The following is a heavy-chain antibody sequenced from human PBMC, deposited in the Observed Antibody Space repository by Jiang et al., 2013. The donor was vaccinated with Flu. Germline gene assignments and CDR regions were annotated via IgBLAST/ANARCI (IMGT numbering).Heavy chain of an antibody. D-gene: IGHD2-15*01. CDR3: ARRSPWVSAFDI. CDR1: GDSVTGAGFS. V-gene: IGHV4-31*03. J-gene: IGHJ3*02. Sequence: GPGLVKPSQTLSLTCIVSGDSVTGAGFSWSWLRQLPDKGLEWIGSIYYGGYTYFNPSLKSRLVLSIDTSTNQFSLKLSSLTAADTAVYYCARRSPWVSAFDIWGQGTMVTVSS. CDR2: IYYGGYT.